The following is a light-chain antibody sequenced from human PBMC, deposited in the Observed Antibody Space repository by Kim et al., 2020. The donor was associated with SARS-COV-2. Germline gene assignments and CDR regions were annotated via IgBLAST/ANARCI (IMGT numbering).Light chain of an antibody. CDR1: SSDVGGYNY. CDR2: EVS. V-gene: IGLV2-8*01. Sequence: PGQSVTISCTGTSSDVGGYNYVSWYQQHPGKAPKLMIYEVSKRPSGVPDRFSGSKSGNTASLTVSGLQAEDEADYYCSSYAGSNVVFGGGTKLTVL. CDR3: SSYAGSNVV. J-gene: IGLJ2*01.